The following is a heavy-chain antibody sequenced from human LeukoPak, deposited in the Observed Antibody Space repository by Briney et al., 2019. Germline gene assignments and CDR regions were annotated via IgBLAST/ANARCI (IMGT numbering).Heavy chain of an antibody. CDR2: ISSSGSTI. J-gene: IGHJ6*03. CDR3: ARQNYGSGSTNYYYYYMDV. Sequence: GGSLRLSCAASGFTFSSYEMNWVRQAPGKGLEWVSYISSSGSTIYYADSVKGRFTISRDNAKNSLYLQMNSLRAEDTAVYYCARQNYGSGSTNYYYYYMDVWGKGTTVTISS. V-gene: IGHV3-48*03. D-gene: IGHD3-10*01. CDR1: GFTFSSYE.